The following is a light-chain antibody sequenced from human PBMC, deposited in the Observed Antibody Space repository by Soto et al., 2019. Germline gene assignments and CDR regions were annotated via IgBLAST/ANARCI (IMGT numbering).Light chain of an antibody. CDR3: CSYGGSRAV. Sequence: QSALTQPASVSGSPGQSITISCTGTSSDVGGHNLVSWYQQHPGQAPKLMIYEVSKRPLGVSARFSASKSGNTASLTIAVLQAEDEADYYCCSYGGSRAVFGGGTQLTVL. V-gene: IGLV2-23*02. CDR1: SSDVGGHNL. CDR2: EVS. J-gene: IGLJ7*01.